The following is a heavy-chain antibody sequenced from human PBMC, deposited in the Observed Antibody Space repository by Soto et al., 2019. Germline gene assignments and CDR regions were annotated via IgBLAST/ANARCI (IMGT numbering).Heavy chain of an antibody. CDR2: ISYDGSNK. CDR3: ARQSIAALNWFDP. J-gene: IGHJ5*02. D-gene: IGHD6-6*01. Sequence: GESLKISCAASGFTFSSYAMHWVRQAPGKGLEWVAVISYDGSNKYYADSVKGRFTISRDNSKNTLYLQMNSLRAEDTAVYYCARQSIAALNWFDPWGQGTLVTVSS. V-gene: IGHV3-30-3*01. CDR1: GFTFSSYA.